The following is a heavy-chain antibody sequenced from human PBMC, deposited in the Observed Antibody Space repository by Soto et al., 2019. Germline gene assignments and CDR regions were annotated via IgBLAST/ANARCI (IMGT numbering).Heavy chain of an antibody. V-gene: IGHV3-30*14. J-gene: IGHJ4*02. CDR1: GFTFSSYA. CDR3: ARVPSSRGRAHFAY. CDR2: ISYDGSNK. Sequence: QVQLVESGGGVVQPGRSLRLSCAASGFTFSSYAMHWVRQAPGKGLEWVAVISYDGSNKYYADSVKGRFTISRDNSKNPLYLQMNSLRAEDTAVYYCARVPSSRGRAHFAYWGPGTLVTFS. D-gene: IGHD3-10*01.